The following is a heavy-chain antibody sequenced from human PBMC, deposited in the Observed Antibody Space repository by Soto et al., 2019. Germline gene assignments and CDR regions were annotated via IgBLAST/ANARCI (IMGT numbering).Heavy chain of an antibody. D-gene: IGHD4-17*01. J-gene: IGHJ4*02. Sequence: QVQLVQSGAEVKKSGASVKVSCKASGYTFTSHDINWVRQATGQGLAWMGWMNPNSGNTGYAQKFQGRVTMTRNTSISTADMELSSLRSEDTAVYYCARWDYGYYARFDYWGQGTLVTVSS. CDR2: MNPNSGNT. CDR1: GYTFTSHD. CDR3: ARWDYGYYARFDY. V-gene: IGHV1-8*01.